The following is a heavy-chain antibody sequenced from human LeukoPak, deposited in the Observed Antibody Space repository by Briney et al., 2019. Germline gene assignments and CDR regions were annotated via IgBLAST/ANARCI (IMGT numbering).Heavy chain of an antibody. D-gene: IGHD6-13*01. CDR1: GYTFTVYY. V-gene: IGHV1-2*02. CDR3: ARDYSSSWYTGYYFDY. J-gene: IGHJ4*02. Sequence: ASVKVSCKASGYTFTVYYVHWVRQAPGQGLEWMGWIYPDSGGTTYAEKFQGRVTMTRDTSISTAYMELSRLRSDDTAVYYCARDYSSSWYTGYYFDYWGQGTLVTVSS. CDR2: IYPDSGGT.